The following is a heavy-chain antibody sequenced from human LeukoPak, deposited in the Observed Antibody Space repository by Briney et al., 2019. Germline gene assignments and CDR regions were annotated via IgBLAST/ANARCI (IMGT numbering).Heavy chain of an antibody. V-gene: IGHV3-7*04. Sequence: GGPLRLSCAACVFTFSNYWMNLVRQAPEEGLGGVAIIKQGGNKKFYVDAVKGRFIICRDDAKKSLYLQMNGLRAEDSAVYDCAGGSSWLTDNWGQGTLVTVSS. D-gene: IGHD6-13*01. CDR1: VFTFSNYW. CDR2: IKQGGNKK. CDR3: AGGSSWLTDN. J-gene: IGHJ4*02.